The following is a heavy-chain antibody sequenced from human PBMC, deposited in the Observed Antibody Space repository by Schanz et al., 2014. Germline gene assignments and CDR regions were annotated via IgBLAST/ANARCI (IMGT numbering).Heavy chain of an antibody. V-gene: IGHV4-28*05. Sequence: QVQLQESGPGLVKPSETLSLTCVVSRHSFSSSNWWGWIRQPPGKGLEWIGYIYYSGNIYCNSSLKSRVTMSDDTAKNQFSRTLTSLAAADTAVYYCARGGTYGIFYDHMDVWGRGTTVTVSS. D-gene: IGHD3-22*01. J-gene: IGHJ6*03. CDR3: ARGGTYGIFYDHMDV. CDR1: RHSFSSSNW. CDR2: IYYSGNI.